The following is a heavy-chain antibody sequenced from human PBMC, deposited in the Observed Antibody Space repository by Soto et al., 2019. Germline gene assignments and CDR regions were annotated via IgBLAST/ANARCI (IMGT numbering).Heavy chain of an antibody. CDR3: ARGLSGDKVDY. CDR2: IYDRGST. D-gene: IGHD7-27*01. V-gene: IGHV4-30-4*01. J-gene: IGHJ4*02. Sequence: QVQLQESGPGLVKPSQTLSLTCTVSGGSISSGDYYWSWIRQSPGKGLEWIGHIYDRGSTYSNPSLNSRVFILVDTSKTHFSLNLKSVTAADTAVYYCARGLSGDKVDYWGRGTLVTVSS. CDR1: GGSISSGDYY.